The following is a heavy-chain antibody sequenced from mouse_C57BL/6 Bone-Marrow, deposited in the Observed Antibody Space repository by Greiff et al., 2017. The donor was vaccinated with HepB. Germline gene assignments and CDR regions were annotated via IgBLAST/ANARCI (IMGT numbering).Heavy chain of an antibody. J-gene: IGHJ3*01. V-gene: IGHV7-3*01. CDR2: IRNKANGYTT. CDR3: ARYLDDCYLLAY. D-gene: IGHD2-3*01. CDR1: GFTFTDYY. Sequence: EVQLVESGGGLVQPGGSLSLSCAASGFTFTDYYMSWVRQPPGKALEWLGFIRNKANGYTTEYSASVKGRFTISRDNSQSILYLQMNALRAEDSATYYCARYLDDCYLLAYWGQGTLVTVSA.